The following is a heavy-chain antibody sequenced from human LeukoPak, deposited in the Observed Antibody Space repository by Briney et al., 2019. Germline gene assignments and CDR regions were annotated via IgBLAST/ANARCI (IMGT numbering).Heavy chain of an antibody. CDR1: GYTFTSYD. Sequence: ASVKVSCKASGYTFTSYDINWVRQATGQGLEWMGWMNPNSGNTGYAQKFQGRVTMTRNTSISTAYMELSSLRSDDTAVYYCARDRWGLNYYHYMDVWGKGTTVTVSS. D-gene: IGHD2-21*02. V-gene: IGHV1-8*01. J-gene: IGHJ6*03. CDR3: ARDRWGLNYYHYMDV. CDR2: MNPNSGNT.